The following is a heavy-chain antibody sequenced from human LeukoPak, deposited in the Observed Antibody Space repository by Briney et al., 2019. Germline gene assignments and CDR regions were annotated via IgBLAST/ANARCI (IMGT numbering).Heavy chain of an antibody. CDR1: GGTFSSYA. V-gene: IGHV1-69*05. D-gene: IGHD2-15*01. CDR2: IIPIFGTA. J-gene: IGHJ6*02. CDR3: ARERVCSGGSCYRGYYYYGMDV. Sequence: ASVKVSCKASGGTFSSYAISWVRQAPGQGLEWMGGIIPIFGTANYAQKLQGRVTMTTDTSTSTAYMELRSLRSDDTAVYYCARERVCSGGSCYRGYYYYGMDVWGQGTTVTVSS.